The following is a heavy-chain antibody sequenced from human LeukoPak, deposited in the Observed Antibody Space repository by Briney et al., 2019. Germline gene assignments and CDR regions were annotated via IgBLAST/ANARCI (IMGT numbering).Heavy chain of an antibody. CDR2: IYYSGST. CDR1: GESFSDYY. Sequence: PSETLSLTCAVYGESFSDYYWSWIRQPPGKGLEWIGYIYYSGSTNYNPSLKSRVTISVDTSKNQFSLKLSSVTAADTAVYYCAREGSSGRFDYWGQGTLVTVSS. D-gene: IGHD1-26*01. J-gene: IGHJ4*02. CDR3: AREGSSGRFDY. V-gene: IGHV4-59*01.